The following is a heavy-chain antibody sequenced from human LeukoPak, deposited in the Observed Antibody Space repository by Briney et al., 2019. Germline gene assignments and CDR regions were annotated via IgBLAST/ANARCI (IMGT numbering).Heavy chain of an antibody. D-gene: IGHD6-19*01. CDR2: IRSKTFNYAT. CDR1: GFTFSGSA. J-gene: IGHJ4*02. CDR3: TRPTVPGTGTAY. V-gene: IGHV3-73*01. Sequence: GGSLRLSYAASGFTFSGSAMHWVRQASGKGLEWVGRIRSKTFNYATIYAASVKGRFTISRDDSKNTAYLQMNSLRIEDTAVYYCTRPTVPGTGTAYWGQGTQVTVSS.